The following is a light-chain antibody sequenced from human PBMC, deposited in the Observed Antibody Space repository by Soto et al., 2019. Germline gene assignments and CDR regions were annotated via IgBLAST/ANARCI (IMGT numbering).Light chain of an antibody. J-gene: IGLJ1*01. Sequence: QSVLTQPPSVSGAPGQRVTISCTGSNSNIGAGYDVHWYQQLPGTAPKLLIYGNSNRPSGVPDRFSGSKSGTSASLTITGLQAEYEADYYCQSYGDSLSGYVFGTGTKVTVL. CDR3: QSYGDSLSGYV. CDR2: GNS. CDR1: NSNIGAGYD. V-gene: IGLV1-40*01.